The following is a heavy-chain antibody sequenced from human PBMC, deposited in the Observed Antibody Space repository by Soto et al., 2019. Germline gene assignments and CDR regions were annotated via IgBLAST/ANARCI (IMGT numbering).Heavy chain of an antibody. CDR2: INHSGST. CDR1: GGSFSGYY. V-gene: IGHV4-34*01. CDR3: ARGRGTVTTSAFDI. J-gene: IGHJ3*02. D-gene: IGHD4-17*01. Sequence: SETLSLTCAVYGGSFSGYYWSWIRQPPGKGLEWIGEINHSGSTNYNPSLKSRVTISVDTSKNQFSLKLSSVTAADTAVYYCARGRGTVTTSAFDIWGQGTMVTVSS.